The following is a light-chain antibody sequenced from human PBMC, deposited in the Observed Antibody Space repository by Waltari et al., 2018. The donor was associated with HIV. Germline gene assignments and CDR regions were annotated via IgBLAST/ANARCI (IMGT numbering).Light chain of an antibody. Sequence: QSALTQPASVSGSPGQSIPISFTGSSSDVGSTNFVSWYQQHPGNAPTLIIYEGDKRPSGVSYRFSGSKSGSTASLTISGLQAEDEADYYCCSYAGSSTYVVFGGGTQLTVL. CDR2: EGD. CDR3: CSYAGSSTYVV. CDR1: SSDVGSTNF. V-gene: IGLV2-23*01. J-gene: IGLJ2*01.